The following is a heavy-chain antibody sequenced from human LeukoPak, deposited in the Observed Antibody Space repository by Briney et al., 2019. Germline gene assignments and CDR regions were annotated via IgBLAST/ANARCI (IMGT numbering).Heavy chain of an antibody. V-gene: IGHV1-46*01. CDR3: ARELVGNSLDY. Sequence: ASVKVSCKAFGYTFTSNYMHWVRQAPGQGPEWMGVISPSGGSTTYAQKFQGRVTLTRDMSTSTDYLELSRLRSDDTAVYYCARELVGNSLDYWGQGTLVTVSS. D-gene: IGHD4-23*01. CDR1: GYTFTSNY. J-gene: IGHJ4*02. CDR2: ISPSGGST.